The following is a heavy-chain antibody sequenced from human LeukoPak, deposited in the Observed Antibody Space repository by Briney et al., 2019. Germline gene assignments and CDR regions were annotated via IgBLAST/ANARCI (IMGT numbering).Heavy chain of an antibody. Sequence: SETLSLTCAVYGGSFSGYYWSWIRQPPGKGLEWIGEINHSGSTNYNASLKSRVTISIDTSKNQFSLKLTSVTAADTAVYYCARQTGSGLFSLPGGQGTLVTVSS. CDR2: INHSGST. CDR3: ARQTGSGLFSLP. V-gene: IGHV4-34*01. D-gene: IGHD3/OR15-3a*01. J-gene: IGHJ4*02. CDR1: GGSFSGYY.